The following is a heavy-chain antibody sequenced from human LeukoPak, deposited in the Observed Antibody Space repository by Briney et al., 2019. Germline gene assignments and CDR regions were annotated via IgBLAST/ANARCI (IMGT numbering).Heavy chain of an antibody. J-gene: IGHJ6*03. CDR1: GGSFSGYY. CDR2: IYYSGST. CDR3: ARVRYYYYYYMDV. V-gene: IGHV4-34*01. Sequence: SETLSLTCAVYGGSFSGYYWSWIRQPPGKGLEWIGSIYYSGSTYYNPSLKSRVTISVDTSKNQFSLKLSSVTAADTAVYYCARVRYYYYYYMDVWGKGTTVTVSS.